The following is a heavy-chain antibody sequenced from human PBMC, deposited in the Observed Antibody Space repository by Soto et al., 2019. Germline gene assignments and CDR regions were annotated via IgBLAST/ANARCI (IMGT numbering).Heavy chain of an antibody. CDR2: NIPIFGTA. CDR3: ARDRLDTAMVLDAFDI. Sequence: QVQLVQSGAEVKKPGSSVKVSCKASGGTFSSYAISWVRQAPGQGLEWMGGNIPIFGTANYAQKFQGRVTITADESTSTAYMELSSLRSEDTAVYYCARDRLDTAMVLDAFDIWGQGTMVTVSS. V-gene: IGHV1-69*01. CDR1: GGTFSSYA. J-gene: IGHJ3*02. D-gene: IGHD5-18*01.